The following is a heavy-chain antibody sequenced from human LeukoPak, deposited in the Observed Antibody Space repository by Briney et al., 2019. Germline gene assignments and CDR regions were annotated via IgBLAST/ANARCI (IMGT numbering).Heavy chain of an antibody. J-gene: IGHJ4*02. Sequence: GGSQRLSSAASGFTQSRYAMSWARQAPGQRLKRIPEISGSGGSTYYADSVKGRFTISRDNSKNTLYLQMNSLRAEDTAVYYCAKVNWNWTPDFDYGGQGTLVTVSS. CDR1: GFTQSRYA. CDR2: ISGSGGST. V-gene: IGHV3-23*01. CDR3: AKVNWNWTPDFDY. D-gene: IGHD1-7*01.